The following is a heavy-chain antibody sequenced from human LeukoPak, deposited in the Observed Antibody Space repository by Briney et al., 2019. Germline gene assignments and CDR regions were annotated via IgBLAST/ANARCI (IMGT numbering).Heavy chain of an antibody. J-gene: IGHJ4*02. CDR1: GYTFTSYG. Sequence: ASVKVSCKASGYTFTSYGITWVRQAPGQGLEWVGWISAYNGNTNYPQKLQGRVFMTTDTSTSTAYMDLRSLRSDDTAVYYCARANSGYDRGGLDYWGQGTLVTVSS. D-gene: IGHD5-12*01. V-gene: IGHV1-18*01. CDR3: ARANSGYDRGGLDY. CDR2: ISAYNGNT.